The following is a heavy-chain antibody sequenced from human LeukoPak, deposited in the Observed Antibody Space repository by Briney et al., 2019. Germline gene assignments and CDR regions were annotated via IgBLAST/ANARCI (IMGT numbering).Heavy chain of an antibody. CDR1: GFTFGDYA. CDR3: TYSGYDYQELFDY. D-gene: IGHD5-12*01. V-gene: IGHV3-49*04. Sequence: PGRSLRLSCTASGFTFGDYAMSWVRQAPGKGLEWVGFIRSKAYGGTTEYAASVKGRFTISRDDSKSIAYLQMNSLKTEDTAVYYCTYSGYDYQELFDYWGQGTLVTVPS. J-gene: IGHJ4*02. CDR2: IRSKAYGGTT.